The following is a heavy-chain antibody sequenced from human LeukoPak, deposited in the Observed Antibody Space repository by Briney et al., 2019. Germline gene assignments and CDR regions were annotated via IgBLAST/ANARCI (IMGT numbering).Heavy chain of an antibody. CDR1: GGSISSGDYY. D-gene: IGHD6-6*01. V-gene: IGHV4-39*01. CDR3: ARHFRVAARFFDY. Sequence: SETLSLTCTVSGGSISSGDYYWSWIRQPPGKALEWIGEINHSGSTNYNPSLKSRVTISVDTSKNQFSLKLSSVTAADTAVYYCARHFRVAARFFDYWGQGTLVTVSS. CDR2: INHSGST. J-gene: IGHJ4*02.